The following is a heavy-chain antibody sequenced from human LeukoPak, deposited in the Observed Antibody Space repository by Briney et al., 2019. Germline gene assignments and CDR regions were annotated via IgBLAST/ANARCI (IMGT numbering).Heavy chain of an antibody. CDR3: ARDVVFDY. CDR2: IKQDGREI. V-gene: IGHV3-7*01. Sequence: GGSLRLSCEASGFTFGYYWMNWVRQAPGKGLEWVANIKQDGREIYYADSVKGRFSISRDNAQTSLYLQMNSLRAEDTAVYYCARDVVFDYWGQGTLVSVSS. D-gene: IGHD2-21*01. J-gene: IGHJ4*02. CDR1: GFTFGYYW.